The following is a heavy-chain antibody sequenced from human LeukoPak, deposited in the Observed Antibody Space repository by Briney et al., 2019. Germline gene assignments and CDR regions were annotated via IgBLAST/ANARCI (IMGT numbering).Heavy chain of an antibody. D-gene: IGHD3-16*02. CDR2: ISYDGSNE. CDR1: GFTLSIYG. V-gene: IGHV3-30*03. Sequence: GRSLRLSCVASGFTLSIYGMPCVRQAPGKGLEWVAVISYDGSNEYYTDSVKGRFTISRDNSKNTLFLQMNSLRAEDTALYYCDLAFDPGSYRMNYWGQGTLVTVSS. J-gene: IGHJ4*02. CDR3: DLAFDPGSYRMNY.